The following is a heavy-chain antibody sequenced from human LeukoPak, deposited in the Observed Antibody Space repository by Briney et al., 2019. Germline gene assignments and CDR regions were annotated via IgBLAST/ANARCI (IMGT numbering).Heavy chain of an antibody. CDR1: GYTFTSYD. D-gene: IGHD3-3*01. V-gene: IGHV1-8*03. Sequence: ASVKVSCKASGYTFTSYDINWVRQATGQGLEWMGWMNPNSGNTGYAQKFQGRVTITRNTSISTAYMELSSLRSEDTAVYYCAGGFSVFGVVTEYFDYWGQGTLVTVSS. CDR3: AGGFSVFGVVTEYFDY. J-gene: IGHJ4*02. CDR2: MNPNSGNT.